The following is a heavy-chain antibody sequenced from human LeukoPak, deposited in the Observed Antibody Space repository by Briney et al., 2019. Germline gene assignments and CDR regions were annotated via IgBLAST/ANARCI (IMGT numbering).Heavy chain of an antibody. D-gene: IGHD3-9*01. CDR3: ARGHTLTGTPRDAFDI. CDR2: IYYSGST. Sequence: PSETLSLTCTVSGGSISSYYWSWIRQPPGKGLEWIGYIYYSGSTNYNPSLKSRVTISVDTSKNQFSLKLSSVTAADTAVYYCARGHTLTGTPRDAFDIWGQGTMVTVSS. J-gene: IGHJ3*02. V-gene: IGHV4-59*01. CDR1: GGSISSYY.